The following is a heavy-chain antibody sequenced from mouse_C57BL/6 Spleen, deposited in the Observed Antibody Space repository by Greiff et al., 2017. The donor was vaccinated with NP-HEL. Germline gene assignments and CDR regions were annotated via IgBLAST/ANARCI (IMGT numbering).Heavy chain of an antibody. V-gene: IGHV1-18*01. J-gene: IGHJ4*01. CDR2: INPNNGGT. Sequence: EVQLVESGPELVKPGASVKIPCKASGYTFTDYNMDWVKQSHGKSLEWIGDINPNNGGTIYNQKFKGKATLTVDKSSSTAYMELRSLTSEDTAVYYCARRGLLRAMDYWGQGTSVTVSS. CDR3: ARRGLLRAMDY. D-gene: IGHD2-1*01. CDR1: GYTFTDYN.